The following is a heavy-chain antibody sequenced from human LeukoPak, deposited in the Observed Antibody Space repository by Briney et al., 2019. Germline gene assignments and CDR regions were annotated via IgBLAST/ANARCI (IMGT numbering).Heavy chain of an antibody. V-gene: IGHV1-46*01. D-gene: IGHD1-26*01. Sequence: ASVKVSCKASGYAFTSYYMHWVRQAPGQGLEWMGIINPSGGSTTYAQKFQGSVTLTSDTSTSTVYMDLSGLRFDDTAVYYCAREVGATGNDWFDPWGQGTLVTVSS. CDR1: GYAFTSYY. CDR3: AREVGATGNDWFDP. J-gene: IGHJ5*02. CDR2: INPSGGST.